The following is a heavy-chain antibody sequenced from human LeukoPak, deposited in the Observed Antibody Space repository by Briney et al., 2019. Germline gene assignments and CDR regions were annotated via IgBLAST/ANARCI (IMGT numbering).Heavy chain of an antibody. J-gene: IGHJ5*02. CDR1: GFSFSGYW. Sequence: PGGSLRLSCAASGFSFSGYWMSWVRQAPGKGLEWVANIKQDGGEKYYVDSVKGRFTISRDNAKNSLYPQMNSLRAEDTAVYYCARMSAVTRSPWGQGTLVTVSS. CDR2: IKQDGGEK. D-gene: IGHD4-17*01. CDR3: ARMSAVTRSP. V-gene: IGHV3-7*01.